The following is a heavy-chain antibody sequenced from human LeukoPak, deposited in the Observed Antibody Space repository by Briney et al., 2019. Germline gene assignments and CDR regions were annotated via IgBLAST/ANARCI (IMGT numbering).Heavy chain of an antibody. CDR1: GFTFSSYW. J-gene: IGHJ5*02. D-gene: IGHD3-3*01. CDR2: MNSDGSSA. V-gene: IGHV3-74*01. CDR3: AAREGFLEPHWFDP. Sequence: PGRSLRLSCEASGFTFSSYWMYWVSQAPGKGLGWVSRMNSDGSSASYADSVKGRCSISRDNAKSTLYLQMNSLRAEDTAVYYCAAREGFLEPHWFDPWGQGTLVTVSS.